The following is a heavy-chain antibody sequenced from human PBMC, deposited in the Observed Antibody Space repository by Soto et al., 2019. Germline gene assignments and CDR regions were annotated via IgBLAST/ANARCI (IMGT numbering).Heavy chain of an antibody. V-gene: IGHV4-59*01. D-gene: IGHD6-19*01. CDR2: IHYTGAT. CDR3: ARGGEAVAGYYYSGLHV. J-gene: IGHJ6*02. CDR1: GGSISRSY. Sequence: SETLSLTCNVSGGSISRSYWIWIRQSPEKRLEWIGYIHYTGATRYNPSLKSRVTMSVDTSKNQISLKLSPVTAADTAVYYCARGGEAVAGYYYSGLHVWGPGTTVTVSS.